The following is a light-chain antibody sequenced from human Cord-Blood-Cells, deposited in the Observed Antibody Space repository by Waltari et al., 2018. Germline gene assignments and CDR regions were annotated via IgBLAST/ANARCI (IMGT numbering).Light chain of an antibody. CDR2: DVS. Sequence: QSALTQPRSVSGSPGQSVTISCTGTSSDVGGYNYVSWYQQHPGKAPKLMIYDVSKRPSGVPDRFSGSKSGNTASRTISGLQAEDEADYYCCSYAGSYNLVFGGGTKLTGL. CDR1: SSDVGGYNY. J-gene: IGLJ2*01. CDR3: CSYAGSYNLV. V-gene: IGLV2-11*01.